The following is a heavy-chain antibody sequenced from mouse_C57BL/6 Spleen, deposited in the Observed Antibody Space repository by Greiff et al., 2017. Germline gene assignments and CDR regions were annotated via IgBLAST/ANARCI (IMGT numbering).Heavy chain of an antibody. CDR2: ISGGGGNT. Sequence: EVQLVESGGGLVKPGGSLKLSCAASGFTFSSYTMSWVRQTPEKRLEWVATISGGGGNTYYPDSVKGRFTISRDNAKNTLYLQMSSLRSEDTALYYCARRWDGNYWYFDVWGTGTTVTVSS. D-gene: IGHD2-1*01. J-gene: IGHJ1*03. V-gene: IGHV5-9*01. CDR1: GFTFSSYT. CDR3: ARRWDGNYWYFDV.